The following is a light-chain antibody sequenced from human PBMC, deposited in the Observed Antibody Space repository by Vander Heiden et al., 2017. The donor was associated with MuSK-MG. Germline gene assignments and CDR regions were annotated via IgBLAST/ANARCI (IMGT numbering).Light chain of an antibody. CDR1: SSVVGGYKY. J-gene: IGLJ2*01. V-gene: IGLV2-8*01. CDR2: DDR. CDR3: RENAGSNNLV. Sequence: QSALTQPPSASGSPGQSVTRSSTGASSVVGGYKYVSWYKQNQANAPNLMIYDDRKWPSAVRVRFSGSKYATTATMTVAEAQDEDEDDYYCRENAGSNNLVFGGGTKLTVL.